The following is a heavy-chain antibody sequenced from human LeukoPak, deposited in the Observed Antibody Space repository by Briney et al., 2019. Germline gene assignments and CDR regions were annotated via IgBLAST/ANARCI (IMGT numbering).Heavy chain of an antibody. CDR2: IYYSGST. CDR3: ARAPRGHYLYYFDY. Sequence: SETLSLTCIVTGGSISSYYWSWIRQPPGKGLEWIGYIYYSGSTNYNPSLKSRVTISVDTSKNQFSLKLSSVTAADTAVYYCARAPRGHYLYYFDYWGQGTLVTVSS. J-gene: IGHJ4*02. D-gene: IGHD3-10*01. CDR1: GGSISSYY. V-gene: IGHV4-59*01.